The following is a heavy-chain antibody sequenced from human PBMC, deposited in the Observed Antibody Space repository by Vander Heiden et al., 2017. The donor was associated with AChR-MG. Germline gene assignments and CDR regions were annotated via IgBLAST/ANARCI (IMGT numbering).Heavy chain of an antibody. Sequence: EVQLLESGGGLVQPGGSLRLSCAASGFSFSSSAMSCVRQAPGKGLEWVSTNSGSGGRTFYADSVKGRFTISRDNSKNTLSLQMNSLRAEDTAIYYCAKAHRFSGNFFSFYFDYWGQGTLVTVSS. CDR1: GFSFSSSA. D-gene: IGHD1-26*01. J-gene: IGHJ4*02. CDR3: AKAHRFSGNFFSFYFDY. V-gene: IGHV3-23*01. CDR2: NSGSGGRT.